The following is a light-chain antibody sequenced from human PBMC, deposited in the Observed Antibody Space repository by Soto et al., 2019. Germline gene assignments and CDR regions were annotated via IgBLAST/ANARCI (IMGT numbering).Light chain of an antibody. V-gene: IGKV3-11*01. J-gene: IGKJ5*01. CDR2: VAS. Sequence: EIVLTQSPATLSLSPGERATLSCRASQSVSSYLAWYQQKPGQAPRLLIYVASNRATGIPARFSGSGSGTDFTLTISSLEPEDFAVYYCQQRSKWPPITFGQGTRLEIK. CDR3: QQRSKWPPIT. CDR1: QSVSSY.